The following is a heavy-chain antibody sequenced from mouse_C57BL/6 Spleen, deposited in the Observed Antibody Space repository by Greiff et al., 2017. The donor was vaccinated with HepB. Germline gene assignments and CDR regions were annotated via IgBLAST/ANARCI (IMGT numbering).Heavy chain of an antibody. D-gene: IGHD1-1*01. Sequence: QVQLKESGAELVKPGASVKISCKASGYAFSSYWMNWVRQRPGKGLEWIGQIYPGDGDTNYNGKFKGKATLTADKSSSTAYMQLSSLTSEDSAVYFCARGGSSLWFAYWGQGTLVTVSA. CDR1: GYAFSSYW. V-gene: IGHV1-80*01. CDR2: IYPGDGDT. CDR3: ARGGSSLWFAY. J-gene: IGHJ3*01.